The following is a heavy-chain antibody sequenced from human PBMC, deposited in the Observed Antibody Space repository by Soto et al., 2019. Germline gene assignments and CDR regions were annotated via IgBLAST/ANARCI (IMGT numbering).Heavy chain of an antibody. CDR1: GFTFSSYG. CDR3: AKEIAVAGDLDY. CDR2: ISSDGNTQ. D-gene: IGHD6-19*01. V-gene: IGHV3-30*18. Sequence: LGGSLRLSCVASGFTFSSYGIHWVRQAPGKGLEWVAVISSDGNTQYYANSVMGRFTISRDNSENTLYLQMDSLRPDDTAVYYCAKEIAVAGDLDYWGLGTLVTVSS. J-gene: IGHJ4*01.